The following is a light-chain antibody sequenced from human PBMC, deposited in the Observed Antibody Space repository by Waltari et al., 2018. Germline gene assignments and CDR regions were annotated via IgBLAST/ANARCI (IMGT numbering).Light chain of an antibody. Sequence: QSALTQPASVSGSPGQSITISCTGTSSDVGGYNYVSWYQHYPGKAPKLFIYDVSQRPSRVSNRFSASRSGNTASLTISGLQAEDEADYYCNSYTSDNTFVFGTGTKVTVL. CDR3: NSYTSDNTFV. CDR1: SSDVGGYNY. V-gene: IGLV2-14*03. CDR2: DVS. J-gene: IGLJ1*01.